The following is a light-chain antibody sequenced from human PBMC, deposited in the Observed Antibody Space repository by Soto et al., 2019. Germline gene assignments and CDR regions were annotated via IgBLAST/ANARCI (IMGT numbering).Light chain of an antibody. Sequence: LTQPASVSGSPGQSITISCTGTSSDVGGYTSVSWYQQHPGKAPKLMIYEVSNRPSGVSNRFSGSKSGNTASLTISGLQAEDEADYYCSSYTSSSTLEIFGTGTKVTVL. J-gene: IGLJ1*01. V-gene: IGLV2-14*01. CDR2: EVS. CDR1: SSDVGGYTS. CDR3: SSYTSSSTLEI.